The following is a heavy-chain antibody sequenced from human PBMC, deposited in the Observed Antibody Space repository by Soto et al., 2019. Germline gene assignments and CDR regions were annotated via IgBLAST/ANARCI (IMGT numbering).Heavy chain of an antibody. CDR3: ARESRSSRYDSSGYSQFWFFDL. J-gene: IGHJ2*01. V-gene: IGHV4-30-2*01. CDR2: IYQSGST. Sequence: QLQLQESGSGLVKPSQTLSLTCAVSGGSISSGGYSWSWIRQPPGKGLEWIGYIYQSGSTYYNPSLKSRVTLSVDWSKNQFALELSSVTAADTAVYYCARESRSSRYDSSGYSQFWFFDLWGRGTLVTVSS. D-gene: IGHD3-22*01. CDR1: GGSISSGGYS.